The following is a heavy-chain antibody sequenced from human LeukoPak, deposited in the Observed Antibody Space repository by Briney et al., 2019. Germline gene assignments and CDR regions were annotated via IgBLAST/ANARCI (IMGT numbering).Heavy chain of an antibody. J-gene: IGHJ3*02. CDR2: IYYSGST. D-gene: IGHD3-10*01. Sequence: PSETLSLTCTVSGGSVSGGSYYWSWIRQPPGKGLEWIGYIYYSGSTNYNPSLKSRVTISVDTSKNQFSLKLSSVTAADTAVYYCAREGYGSGSYNVYVAFDIWGQGTMVTVSS. CDR1: GGSVSGGSYY. V-gene: IGHV4-61*01. CDR3: AREGYGSGSYNVYVAFDI.